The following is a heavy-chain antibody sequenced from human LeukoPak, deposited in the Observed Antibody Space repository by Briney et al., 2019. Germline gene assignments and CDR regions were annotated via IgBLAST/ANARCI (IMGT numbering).Heavy chain of an antibody. CDR3: ARGHKYYDFWSGSQFDY. J-gene: IGHJ4*02. D-gene: IGHD3-3*01. V-gene: IGHV1-8*01. CDR2: MNPNSGNT. Sequence: ASVKVSCKAPGYTFTSYDINWVRQATGQGLEWMGWMNPNSGNTGYAQKFQGRVTMTRNTSISTAYMELSSLRSEDTAVYYCARGHKYYDFWSGSQFDYWGQGTLVTVSS. CDR1: GYTFTSYD.